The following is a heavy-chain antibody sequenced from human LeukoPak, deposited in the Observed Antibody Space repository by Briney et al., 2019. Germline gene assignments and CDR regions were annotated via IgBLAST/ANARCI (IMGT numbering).Heavy chain of an antibody. CDR1: GYSFTNYH. CDR3: ARDHLAAAAWWWFDP. J-gene: IGHJ5*02. CDR2: INPGNGDT. V-gene: IGHV1-46*01. D-gene: IGHD6-13*01. Sequence: ASVKVSCKASGYSFTNYHMHWVRQAPGQGLEWLRIINPGNGDTVYAQRFQGRVAMTRDTSTTTVYMELSSLRSEDTAVYYCARDHLAAAAWWWFDPWGQGTLVTVSS.